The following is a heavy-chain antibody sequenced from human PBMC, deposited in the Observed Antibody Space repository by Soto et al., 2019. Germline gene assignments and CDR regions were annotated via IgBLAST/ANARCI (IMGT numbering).Heavy chain of an antibody. CDR3: ATAYVYDFENSNYYRDAFDI. Sequence: GESLKISCKASGHSFSFYWIGWVRQMPGKGLEWMAIMYPDDSDIRYSPSFEAHVTISADKSTSTAFLQWSSLKASDTAMYYCATAYVYDFENSNYYRDAFDIWGQGTLVT. J-gene: IGHJ3*02. V-gene: IGHV5-51*01. D-gene: IGHD3-22*01. CDR1: GHSFSFYW. CDR2: MYPDDSDI.